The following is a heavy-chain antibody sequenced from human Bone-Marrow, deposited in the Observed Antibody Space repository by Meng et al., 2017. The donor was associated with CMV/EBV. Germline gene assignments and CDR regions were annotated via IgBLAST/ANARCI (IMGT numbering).Heavy chain of an antibody. Sequence: GLPVSSYWMHWVRQAPGKGLVWVSRINSDGSSTSYADSVKGRFTISRDNAKNTLYLQMNSLRAEDTAVYYCARSSRSSWLKNNWFDPWGQGTLVTVSS. J-gene: IGHJ5*02. D-gene: IGHD6-13*01. V-gene: IGHV3-74*01. CDR1: GLPVSSYW. CDR3: ARSSRSSWLKNNWFDP. CDR2: INSDGSST.